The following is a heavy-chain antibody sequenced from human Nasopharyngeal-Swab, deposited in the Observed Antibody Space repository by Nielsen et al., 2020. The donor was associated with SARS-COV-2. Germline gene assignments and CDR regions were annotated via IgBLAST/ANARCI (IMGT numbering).Heavy chain of an antibody. CDR3: ARDLGGAAAGTDY. CDR1: GFTFSSYA. CDR2: ISGSGGST. J-gene: IGHJ4*02. D-gene: IGHD6-13*01. V-gene: IGHV3-23*01. Sequence: GESLKISCAASGFTFSSYAMSWVRQAPGKGLEWVSAISGSGGSTYYADSVKGRFTISRDNSKNTLYLQMNSLRAEDTAVYYCARDLGGAAAGTDYWGQGTLVTVSS.